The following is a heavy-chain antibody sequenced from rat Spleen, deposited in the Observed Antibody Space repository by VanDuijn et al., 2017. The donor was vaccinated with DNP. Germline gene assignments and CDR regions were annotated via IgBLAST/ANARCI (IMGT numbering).Heavy chain of an antibody. Sequence: EVQLVESGGGLVQPGRSLKLSCAPSGFTFSNYDMAWVRQAPGKGLEWVASINPDGASTYYLDSVKGRFTISRDNAENTVYLQMDSLRSEDTATYYCTKDLQWYAMDAWGQGTSVTASA. J-gene: IGHJ4*01. CDR1: GFTFSNYD. D-gene: IGHD1-1*01. V-gene: IGHV5-27*01. CDR2: INPDGAST. CDR3: TKDLQWYAMDA.